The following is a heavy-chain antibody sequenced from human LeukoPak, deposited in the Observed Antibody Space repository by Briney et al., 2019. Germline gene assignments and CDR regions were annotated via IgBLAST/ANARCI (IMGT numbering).Heavy chain of an antibody. J-gene: IGHJ4*02. Sequence: SETLSLTCTVSGGSISSGDYYWSWIRQPPGKGLEWIGYIYYSGSTYYNPTLKSRVTISVDTSKNQFSLKLSSVTAADTAVYYCARENIVVVPAAVGGFDYWGQGTLVTVSS. CDR1: GGSISSGDYY. CDR3: ARENIVVVPAAVGGFDY. D-gene: IGHD2-2*01. V-gene: IGHV4-30-4*08. CDR2: IYYSGST.